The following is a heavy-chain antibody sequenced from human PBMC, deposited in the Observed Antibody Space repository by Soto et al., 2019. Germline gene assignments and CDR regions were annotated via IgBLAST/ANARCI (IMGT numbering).Heavy chain of an antibody. CDR1: GYFMRSGYY. D-gene: IGHD6-25*01. V-gene: IGHV4-38-2*01. Sequence: SETLSLTCAVSGYFMRSGYYWGWIRQPPGEGLEWIGNIYHSGKTYYNPSLKSRVSVSLDTSKNQFSLNLTSVTAADTAMYYCARAAATHFDNWGQGLLVTVSS. CDR2: IYHSGKT. CDR3: ARAAATHFDN. J-gene: IGHJ4*02.